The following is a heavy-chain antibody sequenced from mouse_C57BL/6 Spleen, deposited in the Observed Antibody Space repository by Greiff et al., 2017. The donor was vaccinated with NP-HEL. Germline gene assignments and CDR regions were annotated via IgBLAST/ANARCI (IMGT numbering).Heavy chain of an antibody. D-gene: IGHD1-1*01. CDR1: GYTFTSYW. Sequence: QVQLQQPGAELVKPGASVKLSCKASGYTFTSYWMHWVKQRPGQGLEWIGMIYPNSGSTNYNEKFKSKATLTVDKSSSTAYMQLSSLTSEDSAGYYGERTTVVPAYWGQGTLVTVSA. CDR3: ERTTVVPAY. CDR2: IYPNSGST. J-gene: IGHJ3*01. V-gene: IGHV1-64*01.